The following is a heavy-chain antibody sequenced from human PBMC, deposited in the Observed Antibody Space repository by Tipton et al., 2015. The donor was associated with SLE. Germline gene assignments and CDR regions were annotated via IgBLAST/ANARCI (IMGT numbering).Heavy chain of an antibody. J-gene: IGHJ4*02. CDR2: INHSGST. CDR1: GGSFSGYY. CDR3: ARGEVGTIAAAPIDYFDC. Sequence: TLSLTCAVYGGSFSGYYWSWIRQPPGKGLEWIGEINHSGSTNYNPSLKSRVTISVDTSKNQFSLKLSSVTAADTAVYYCARGEVGTIAAAPIDYFDCWGQGTLVTVSS. D-gene: IGHD6-25*01. V-gene: IGHV4-34*01.